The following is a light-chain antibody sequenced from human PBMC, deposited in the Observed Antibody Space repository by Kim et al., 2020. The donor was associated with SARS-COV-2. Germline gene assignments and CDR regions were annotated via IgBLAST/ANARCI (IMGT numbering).Light chain of an antibody. CDR1: GSDVGGYNY. CDR2: DVS. V-gene: IGLV2-14*03. Sequence: SITISCTGTGSDVGGYNYVSWYQQHPGKAPKLMIYDVSNRPSGVSNRFSGSKSGNTASLTISGLQAEDEADYYCSSYTSSSTPLYVFGTGTKVTVL. CDR3: SSYTSSSTPLYV. J-gene: IGLJ1*01.